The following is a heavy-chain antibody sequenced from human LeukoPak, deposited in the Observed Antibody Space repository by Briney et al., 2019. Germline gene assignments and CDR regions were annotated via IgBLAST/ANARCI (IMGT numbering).Heavy chain of an antibody. CDR2: IFYSGST. CDR3: ATPRSTTWSYFDY. D-gene: IGHD6-13*01. CDR1: GVSISNYY. Sequence: PSETLSLTCTVSGVSISNYYWSWIRQPPGKGLEWIGSIFYSGSTNDNPSLKSRVTMSIYTYTNQFSLQLSTATAADTAMYYCATPRSTTWSYFDYWSQGTLVTVSS. V-gene: IGHV4-59*08. J-gene: IGHJ4*02.